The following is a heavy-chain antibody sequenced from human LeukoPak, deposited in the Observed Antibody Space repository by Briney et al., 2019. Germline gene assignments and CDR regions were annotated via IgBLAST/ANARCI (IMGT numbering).Heavy chain of an antibody. CDR2: IYSSGSA. J-gene: IGHJ4*01. D-gene: IGHD3-22*01. CDR1: GSSINNNF. CDR3: ARHRDYYDT. Sequence: PSETLSLTCTVSGSSINNNFWTLIRQPPGKGLEWIGYIYSSGSANYNPSIKSRVIISGDTSKNQIFLKLTSVTAADTAVYFCARHRDYYDTWGRGTLVTVSS. V-gene: IGHV4-59*08.